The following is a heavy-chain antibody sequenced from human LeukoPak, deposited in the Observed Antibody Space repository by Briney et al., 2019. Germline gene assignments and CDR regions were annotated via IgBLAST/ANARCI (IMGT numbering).Heavy chain of an antibody. D-gene: IGHD1-26*01. Sequence: ASVKVSCKASGYTFTGYYMHWVRQAPGQGLEWMGWINPNSGGTNYAQKFQGRVTMTRDTSISTAYMELSRLRSDDTAVYYCARDRSTSGSYLVYWGQGTLVTVSS. CDR1: GYTFTGYY. CDR3: ARDRSTSGSYLVY. V-gene: IGHV1-2*02. J-gene: IGHJ4*02. CDR2: INPNSGGT.